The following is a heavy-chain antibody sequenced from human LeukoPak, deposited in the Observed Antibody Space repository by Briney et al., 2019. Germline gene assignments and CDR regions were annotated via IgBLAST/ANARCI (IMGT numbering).Heavy chain of an antibody. CDR3: AKDPRRGYDARYFDY. CDR2: MSGRGGST. V-gene: IGHV3-23*01. J-gene: IGHJ4*02. Sequence: PGGSLRLSCAASGFTFSSYAMSWVRQAPGEGLEWVSAMSGRGGSTYYADSVKGRFTISRDNSKNPLYLQMNSMRAEDTAVYYCAKDPRRGYDARYFDYWGQGTLVTVSS. CDR1: GFTFSSYA. D-gene: IGHD5-12*01.